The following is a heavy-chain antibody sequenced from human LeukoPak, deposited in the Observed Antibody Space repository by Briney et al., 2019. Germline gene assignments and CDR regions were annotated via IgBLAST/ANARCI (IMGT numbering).Heavy chain of an antibody. V-gene: IGHV4-59*12. D-gene: IGHD4-23*01. CDR2: IYYSGST. CDR1: GGSISSYY. CDR3: ARGAYGGNSLGAFDI. J-gene: IGHJ3*02. Sequence: SETLSLTCTVSGGSISSYYWSWIRQPPGKGLEWIGYIYYSGSTNYNPSLKSRVTISVDTSKNQFSLKLSSVTAADTAVYYCARGAYGGNSLGAFDIWGQGTMVTVPS.